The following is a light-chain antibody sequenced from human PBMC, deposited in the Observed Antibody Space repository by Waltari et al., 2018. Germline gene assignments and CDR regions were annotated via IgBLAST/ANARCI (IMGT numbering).Light chain of an antibody. J-gene: IGLJ1*01. CDR2: DVS. CDR3: CSYAGSYTFV. Sequence: QSALTQPRSVSGSPGQSVTIPRTGTSRDVGGYNHVSWYQQHPGKAPKLMIYDVSTRPSGVPDRFSGSKSGNTASLTISGLQAEDEADYYCCSYAGSYTFVFGTGTKVTVL. CDR1: SRDVGGYNH. V-gene: IGLV2-11*01.